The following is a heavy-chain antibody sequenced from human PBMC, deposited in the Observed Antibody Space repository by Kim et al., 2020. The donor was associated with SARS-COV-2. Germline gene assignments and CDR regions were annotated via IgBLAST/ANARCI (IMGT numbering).Heavy chain of an antibody. CDR2: GDNT. CDR3: AKPGITN. D-gene: IGHD1-7*01. V-gene: IGHV3-23*01. J-gene: IGHJ4*02. Sequence: GDNTYYADYVKGRFTVSRDNSQNTLYLQMNSLRAEDTAQYYCAKPGITNWGQGTLVTVSS.